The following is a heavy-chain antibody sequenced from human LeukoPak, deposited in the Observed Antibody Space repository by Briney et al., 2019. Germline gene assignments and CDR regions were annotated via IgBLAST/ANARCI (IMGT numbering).Heavy chain of an antibody. D-gene: IGHD6-13*01. CDR1: GFTFSSYQ. V-gene: IGHV3-74*01. Sequence: GGSLRLSCAASGFTFSSYQMHWVRQAPGKGLVWVSRINSDGSSTSYADSVKGRCTISRDNAKNTLYLQMNSLRAEDTAVYYCARAPLSGYSSSWLVSYWGQGTLVTVSS. CDR2: INSDGSST. J-gene: IGHJ4*02. CDR3: ARAPLSGYSSSWLVSY.